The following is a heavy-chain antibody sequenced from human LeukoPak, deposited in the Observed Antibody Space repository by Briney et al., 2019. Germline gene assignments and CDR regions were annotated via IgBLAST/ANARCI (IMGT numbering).Heavy chain of an antibody. CDR3: ARGLVAAAGSKYFDY. CDR2: IYYSGST. D-gene: IGHD6-13*01. J-gene: IGHJ4*02. V-gene: IGHV4-59*12. Sequence: SETLSLTCTVSGGSISSYYWSWIRQPPGKGLEWIGYIYYSGSTNYNPSLKSRVTISVDTSKNQFSLKLSSVTAADTAVYYCARGLVAAAGSKYFDYWGQGTLVTVSS. CDR1: GGSISSYY.